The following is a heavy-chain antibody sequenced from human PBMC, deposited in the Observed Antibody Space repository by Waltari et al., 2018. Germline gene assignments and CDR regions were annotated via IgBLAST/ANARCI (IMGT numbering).Heavy chain of an antibody. V-gene: IGHV4-61*09. CDR3: ASLFWSGYYYFDY. J-gene: IGHJ4*02. D-gene: IGHD3-3*01. Sequence: QVQLQESGPGLVKPSQTLSLTCTVSGGSISSGSYYWSWIRQPAGKGLAWIGYIYTSGGTIYNPSTKSRVTISVDTSKNQFSLKLSSVTAADTAVYYCASLFWSGYYYFDYWGQGTLVTVSS. CDR2: IYTSGGT. CDR1: GGSISSGSYY.